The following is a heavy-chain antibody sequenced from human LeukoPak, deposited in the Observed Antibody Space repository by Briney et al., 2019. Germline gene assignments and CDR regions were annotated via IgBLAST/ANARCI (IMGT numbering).Heavy chain of an antibody. J-gene: IGHJ3*02. D-gene: IGHD1-26*01. V-gene: IGHV3-7*01. CDR1: GFTFSNYW. CDR3: AREITWEVPPI. CDR2: IKQDGSEK. Sequence: GGSLRLSCAASGFTFSNYWMSWVRQAPGKGLEWVANIKQDGSEKHYVDSVKGRFTISRDNAKNLLYLQMNSLRAEDTAVYYCAREITWEVPPIWGQGTMITVSS.